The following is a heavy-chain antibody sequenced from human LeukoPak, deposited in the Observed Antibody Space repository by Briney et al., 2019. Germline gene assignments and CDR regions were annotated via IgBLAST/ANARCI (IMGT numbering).Heavy chain of an antibody. V-gene: IGHV1-69*06. CDR3: ASERREAARLETNWFDP. CDR2: IIPIFGTA. J-gene: IGHJ5*02. CDR1: GGTFSSYA. Sequence: GASVKVSCKASGGTFSSYAISWVRQAPGQGLEWMGGIIPIFGTANYAQKFQGRVTITADKSTSTAYMELSSLRSEDTAVYYCASERREAARLETNWFDPWGQGTLVTVSS. D-gene: IGHD6-6*01.